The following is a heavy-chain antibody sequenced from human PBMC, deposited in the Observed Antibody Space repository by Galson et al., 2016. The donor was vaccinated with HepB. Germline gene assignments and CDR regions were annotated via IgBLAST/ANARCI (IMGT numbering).Heavy chain of an antibody. J-gene: IGHJ4*02. D-gene: IGHD6-19*01. CDR1: GGSVSSGSYY. CDR2: IYYSGST. V-gene: IGHV4-61*01. Sequence: VSGGSVSSGSYYWSWIRQPPGKGLEWIGYIYYSGSTNYNPSLKSRVTISVDTSKNQFSLTMSSVTAADTAVYYCARGGSRQWLVDYWGQGALVTVSS. CDR3: ARGGSRQWLVDY.